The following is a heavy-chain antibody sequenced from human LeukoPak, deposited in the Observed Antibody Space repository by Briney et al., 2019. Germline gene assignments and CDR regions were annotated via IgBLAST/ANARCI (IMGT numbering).Heavy chain of an antibody. D-gene: IGHD2-15*01. CDR3: ARGPDIVVVSGWFDP. V-gene: IGHV3-7*01. CDR1: GFTFSSYW. CDR2: IKQDGSEK. J-gene: IGHJ5*02. Sequence: GGSLRLSCAASGFTFSSYWMSWVRQAPGKGPEWVANIKQDGSEKYYVDSVKGRFTISRDNAKNSLYLQMNSLRAEDTAVYYCARGPDIVVVSGWFDPWGQGTLVTVSS.